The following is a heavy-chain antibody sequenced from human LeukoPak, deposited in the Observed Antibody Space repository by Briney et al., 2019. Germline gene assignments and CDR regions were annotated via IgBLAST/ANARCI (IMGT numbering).Heavy chain of an antibody. Sequence: PGGSLRLSCTASGFTFRSYWMNWVRQAPGKGLEGVANIKQDGSEKYCGDSVRGLFTLSRDNAKKSLYLKMSSLRAEDTAVYYCARETEMANLDYWGQGTLVTVSS. CDR1: GFTFRSYW. D-gene: IGHD5-24*01. V-gene: IGHV3-7*04. CDR3: ARETEMANLDY. J-gene: IGHJ4*02. CDR2: IKQDGSEK.